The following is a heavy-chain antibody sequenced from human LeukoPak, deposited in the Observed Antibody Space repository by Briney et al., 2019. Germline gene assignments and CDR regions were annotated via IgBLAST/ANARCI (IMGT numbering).Heavy chain of an antibody. D-gene: IGHD5-18*01. Sequence: PGESLKISCKGSGYRFTSYWIGWVRPMPGKGLEWMGIIYPGDSDTRYSPSFQGQVTISADKSISTAYLQWSSLKASDTAMYYCARGERRGYSYGKTKNRTPMHYYYYMDVWGKGTTVTVSS. CDR1: GYRFTSYW. J-gene: IGHJ6*03. CDR3: ARGERRGYSYGKTKNRTPMHYYYYMDV. CDR2: IYPGDSDT. V-gene: IGHV5-51*01.